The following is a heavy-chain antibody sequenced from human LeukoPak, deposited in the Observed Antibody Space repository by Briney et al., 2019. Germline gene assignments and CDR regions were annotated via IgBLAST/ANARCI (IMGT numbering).Heavy chain of an antibody. D-gene: IGHD3-3*01. Sequence: GVSVKVSCKASGYTFTSYGISWVRQAPGQGLEWMGWISAYNGNTNYAQKLQGRVTMTTDTSTSTAYMELRSLRSDDTAVYYCARGQSNYDFWSGLSDAFDIWGQGTMVTVSS. CDR3: ARGQSNYDFWSGLSDAFDI. CDR2: ISAYNGNT. J-gene: IGHJ3*02. CDR1: GYTFTSYG. V-gene: IGHV1-18*01.